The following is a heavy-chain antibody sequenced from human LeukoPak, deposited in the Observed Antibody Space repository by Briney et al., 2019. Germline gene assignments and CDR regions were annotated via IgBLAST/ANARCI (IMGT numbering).Heavy chain of an antibody. J-gene: IGHJ4*02. CDR1: GGSISSYY. Sequence: SETLSLTCTVSGGSISSYYWSWIRQPPGKGLEWIGYIYSSGSTNYNPSLKSRVTISVDTSKNQFSPKLTSVTAADTAVYYCARAYYYGSGSYGLDYWGQGTLVTVSS. V-gene: IGHV4-59*01. CDR3: ARAYYYGSGSYGLDY. D-gene: IGHD3-10*01. CDR2: IYSSGST.